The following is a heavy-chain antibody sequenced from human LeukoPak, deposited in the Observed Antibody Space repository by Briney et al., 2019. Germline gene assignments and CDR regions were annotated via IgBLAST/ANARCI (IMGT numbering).Heavy chain of an antibody. CDR1: GFTFSSYA. Sequence: PGGSLRLSCAASGFTFSSYAMHWVRQAPGKGLEWVSSISSSSSYIYYADSVKGRFTISRDNAKNSLYLQMNSLRAEDTAVYYCARADYDYVWGSYRDTYYFDYWGQGTLVTVSS. CDR2: ISSSSSYI. D-gene: IGHD3-16*02. V-gene: IGHV3-21*01. J-gene: IGHJ4*02. CDR3: ARADYDYVWGSYRDTYYFDY.